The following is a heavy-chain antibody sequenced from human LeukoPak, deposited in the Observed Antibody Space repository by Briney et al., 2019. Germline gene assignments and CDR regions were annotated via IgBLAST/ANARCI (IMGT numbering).Heavy chain of an antibody. CDR1: GYTFTSYA. V-gene: IGHV1-3*01. J-gene: IGHJ3*02. CDR2: INAGNGNT. Sequence: ASVKVSCKASGYTFTSYAMHWVRQAPGQRLEWMGWINAGNGNTKYSQKFQGRVTITRDTSASTAYMELSSLRSEDTAVYYCARDSDYYDSSGYYYLGSGDAFDIWGQGTMVTVSS. D-gene: IGHD3-22*01. CDR3: ARDSDYYDSSGYYYLGSGDAFDI.